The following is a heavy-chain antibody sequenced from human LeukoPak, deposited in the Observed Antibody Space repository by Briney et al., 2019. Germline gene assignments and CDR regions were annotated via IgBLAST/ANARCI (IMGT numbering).Heavy chain of an antibody. CDR3: VGSNWAAAAAFDS. Sequence: ASVKVSCKASGYTFTAYYMHWVRQAPGQGLEWMGWIKCDSGGTEYSRNYRGRVTMTRDTSISTAYMELTRLTSDDTAVYYCVGSNWAAAAAFDSWGQGTQVTVSS. J-gene: IGHJ4*02. V-gene: IGHV1-2*02. CDR2: IKCDSGGT. D-gene: IGHD6-13*01. CDR1: GYTFTAYY.